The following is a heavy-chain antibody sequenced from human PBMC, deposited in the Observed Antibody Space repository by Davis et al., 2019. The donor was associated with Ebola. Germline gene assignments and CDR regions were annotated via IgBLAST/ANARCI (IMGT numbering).Heavy chain of an antibody. CDR2: INEDGRIT. J-gene: IGHJ4*02. D-gene: IGHD1-14*01. Sequence: GESLKISCKASGFTFRTYWMHWVRQAPGKGLEWVSRINEDGRITDYADSVRGRFTISRDNAKNTLFLQMNSLRADDTAVYYCARDVAGRAGYWGQGTLVTVSS. CDR3: ARDVAGRAGY. V-gene: IGHV3-74*01. CDR1: GFTFRTYW.